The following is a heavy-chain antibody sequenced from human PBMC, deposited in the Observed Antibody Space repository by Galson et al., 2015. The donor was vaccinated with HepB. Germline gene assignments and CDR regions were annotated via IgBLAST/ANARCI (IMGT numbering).Heavy chain of an antibody. CDR2: ISSNTIYT. J-gene: IGHJ4*02. V-gene: IGHV3-11*06. Sequence: SLRLSCAASGFTFSDYYTTWIRQAPGKGLEWLSYISSNTIYTNYADSVKGRFSISRDNVKNSAYLQMNSLRAEDTALYYCARVAHADYGDHAHFDYWGPGTLVTVSS. CDR3: ARVAHADYGDHAHFDY. CDR1: GFTFSDYY. D-gene: IGHD4/OR15-4a*01.